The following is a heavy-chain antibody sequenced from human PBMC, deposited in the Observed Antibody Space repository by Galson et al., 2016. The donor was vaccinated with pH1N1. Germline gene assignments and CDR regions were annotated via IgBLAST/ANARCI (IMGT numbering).Heavy chain of an antibody. CDR1: GYSFTGYW. CDR3: ARLPYCDTTSCPFDY. CDR2: IYPGDSDT. V-gene: IGHV5-51*03. Sequence: QSGAEVKKPGESLRISCQGSGYSFTGYWIAWVRQMPGKGLEWMGIIYPGDSDTRYSPSFQGQVTISADKSISTAYLQWSSLRASDTAMYYCARLPYCDTTSCPFDYWGQGTLVTVSS. J-gene: IGHJ4*02. D-gene: IGHD2-2*01.